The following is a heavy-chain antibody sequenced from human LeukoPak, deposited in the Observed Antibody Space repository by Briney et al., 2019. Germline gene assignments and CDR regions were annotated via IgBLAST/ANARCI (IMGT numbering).Heavy chain of an antibody. CDR1: GFTFSSYA. CDR2: ISGSGDSA. Sequence: GGSLRLSCAASGFTFSSYAMTWVPQAPGKGLEWVSAISGSGDSAYYADSVKGRFTTSRDNSKNTLYLQMNSLRAEDTAVYYCAKDQGYYGSGSYKEYFQHWGQGTLVTVSS. V-gene: IGHV3-23*01. J-gene: IGHJ1*01. D-gene: IGHD3-10*01. CDR3: AKDQGYYGSGSYKEYFQH.